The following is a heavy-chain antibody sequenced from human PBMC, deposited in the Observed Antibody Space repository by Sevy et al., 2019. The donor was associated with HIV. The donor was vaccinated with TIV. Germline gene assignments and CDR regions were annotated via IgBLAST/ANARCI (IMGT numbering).Heavy chain of an antibody. D-gene: IGHD2-15*01. CDR3: GGAGGGPYGMDV. J-gene: IGHJ6*02. CDR1: GFTFSSYG. Sequence: GGSLRLSCTAPGFTFSSYGMNWVRQAPGKGLEWFSYIGSSSSTIYYAASGKGRFTISRDNAKSSLYLQMNSLRDEDTALYYCGGAGGGPYGMDVWGQGTTVTVSS. CDR2: IGSSSSTI. V-gene: IGHV3-48*02.